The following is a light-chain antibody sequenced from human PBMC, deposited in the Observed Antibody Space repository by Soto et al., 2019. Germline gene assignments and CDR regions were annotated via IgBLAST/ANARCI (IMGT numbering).Light chain of an antibody. V-gene: IGLV1-51*01. CDR1: SSNIGNKD. Sequence: QSVLTQPPSVSAAPGQTVTISCSGSSSNIGNKDVSWYQHLPGTAPKLLIYDNNKRPSGIPDRFSGTKSGTSATLGITGLQTGDEADYYCGTWDSSLIAGLFGGGTKVTVL. CDR2: DNN. CDR3: GTWDSSLIAGL. J-gene: IGLJ2*01.